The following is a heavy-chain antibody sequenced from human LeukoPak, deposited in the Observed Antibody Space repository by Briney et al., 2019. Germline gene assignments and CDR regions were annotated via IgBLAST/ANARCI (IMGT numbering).Heavy chain of an antibody. J-gene: IGHJ4*02. CDR1: GFTFSSYS. CDR3: ATLDYGALGWVGAPYKRGSTDY. V-gene: IGHV3-21*04. D-gene: IGHD4-17*01. Sequence: PGGSLRLSCAASGFTFSSYSMNWVRQAPGKGLEWVSSISSSSSYIYYADSVKGRFTISRDNAKNSLYLQMNSLRAEDTAVYYCATLDYGALGWVGAPYKRGSTDYWGQGTLVTVSS. CDR2: ISSSSSYI.